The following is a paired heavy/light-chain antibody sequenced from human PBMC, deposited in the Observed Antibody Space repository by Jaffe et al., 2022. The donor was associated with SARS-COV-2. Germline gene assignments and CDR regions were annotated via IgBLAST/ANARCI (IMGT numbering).Heavy chain of an antibody. CDR3: AREAGGSGSLDF. CDR1: GYSISSGYY. CDR2: MFHSGST. V-gene: IGHV4-38-2*02. J-gene: IGHJ4*02. D-gene: IGHD3-10*01. Sequence: QVQLQESGPGLVKPSETVSLTCTVSGYSISSGYYWGWIRQPPGKGLEWIGSMFHSGSTSYNPSLQSRVTISVDTSKNQFSLRLRSVTATDTAVYYCAREAGGSGSLDFWGQGTLVTVSS.
Light chain of an antibody. V-gene: IGKV1-6*01. CDR1: QGIRND. CDR3: LQDYIYPRT. Sequence: AIQMTQSPSSLSASVGDRVTITCRASQGIRNDLGWYQQKPGKAPKLLIYATSSLQSGVPSRFSGSGSGTDFTLTITSLQPEDFATYYCLQDYIYPRTFGPGTKVEIK. CDR2: ATS. J-gene: IGKJ1*01.